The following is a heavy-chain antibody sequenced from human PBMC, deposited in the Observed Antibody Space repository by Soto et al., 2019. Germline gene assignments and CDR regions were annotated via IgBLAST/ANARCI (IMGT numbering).Heavy chain of an antibody. V-gene: IGHV1-18*01. J-gene: IGHJ5*02. D-gene: IGHD2-21*02. CDR3: AREHRGGNSGGRFDP. Sequence: QVQLLQSGSEVKKPGASVKVSCKASGYTFSSYGLTWVRQAPGQGLEWMGWISTYNGDTKYAQKHQGRVTMTTDTSTSTAYLEMRSLRSDDTAVYYCAREHRGGNSGGRFDPWGQGTLVTVSS. CDR2: ISTYNGDT. CDR1: GYTFSSYG.